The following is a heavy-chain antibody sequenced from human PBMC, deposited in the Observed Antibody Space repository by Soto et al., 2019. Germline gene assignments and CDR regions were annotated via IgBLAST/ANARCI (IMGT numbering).Heavy chain of an antibody. CDR1: GFTFDDYA. V-gene: IGHV3-9*01. CDR3: AKDMGFTFEYSSPPGFDY. CDR2: ISWNSGSI. D-gene: IGHD6-6*01. J-gene: IGHJ4*02. Sequence: EVQLVESGGGLVQPGRSLRLSCAASGFTFDDYAMHWVRQAPGKGLEWVSGISWNSGSIGYADSVKGRFTISRDNAKNSLYLQMNSLSAEDTALYYCAKDMGFTFEYSSPPGFDYWGQGTLVTVSS.